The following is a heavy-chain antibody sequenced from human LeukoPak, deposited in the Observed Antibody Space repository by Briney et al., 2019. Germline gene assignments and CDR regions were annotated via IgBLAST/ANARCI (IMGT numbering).Heavy chain of an antibody. CDR1: GYTFTSYY. V-gene: IGHV1-46*01. D-gene: IGHD3-22*01. CDR2: INPSGGST. Sequence: ASVKVSSKASGYTFTSYYMHWVRQAPGQGLEWMGIINPSGGSTSYAQKFQGRVTMTRDTSTSTVYMELSSLRSEDTAVYYCARVVYYYDSSGYYPLGYWGQGTLVTVSS. CDR3: ARVVYYYDSSGYYPLGY. J-gene: IGHJ4*02.